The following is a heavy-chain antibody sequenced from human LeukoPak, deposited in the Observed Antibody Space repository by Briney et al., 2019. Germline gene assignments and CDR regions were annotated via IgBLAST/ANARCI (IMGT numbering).Heavy chain of an antibody. Sequence: ASVKVSCKASGYTFTGYYMHWVRQAPGQGLEWMGWINPNSGGTNYAQKFQGWVTMTRDTSISTAYMELSRLRSDDTAVYYCASSPQNYDILTGYYNGYDAFDIWGQGTMVTVSS. D-gene: IGHD3-9*01. CDR3: ASSPQNYDILTGYYNGYDAFDI. V-gene: IGHV1-2*04. CDR1: GYTFTGYY. CDR2: INPNSGGT. J-gene: IGHJ3*02.